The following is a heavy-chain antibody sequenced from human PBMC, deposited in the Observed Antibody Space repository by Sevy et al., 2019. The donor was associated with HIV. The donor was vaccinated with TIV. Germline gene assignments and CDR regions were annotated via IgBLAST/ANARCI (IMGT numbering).Heavy chain of an antibody. CDR1: GFTFDDYT. D-gene: IGHD2-21*02. J-gene: IGHJ4*02. Sequence: GGSLRLSCAASGFTFDDYTMHWVRQVPGKGLDWVSLISWDGGSTYYADSVKGRFTISRDNSKNSLYLQMNSLRTEDTALYYCARHLRGISCGDDCYTIDYWGQGTLVTVSS. V-gene: IGHV3-43*01. CDR2: ISWDGGST. CDR3: ARHLRGISCGDDCYTIDY.